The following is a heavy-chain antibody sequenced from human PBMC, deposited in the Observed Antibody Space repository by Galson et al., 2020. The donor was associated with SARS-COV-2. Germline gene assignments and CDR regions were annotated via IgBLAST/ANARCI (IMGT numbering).Heavy chain of an antibody. CDR3: ARAHGAVYSSSWFYYYYYMDV. V-gene: IGHV4-59*01. D-gene: IGHD6-13*01. CDR2: IYYSGST. CDR1: GGSISSYY. Sequence: SETLSLTCTVSGGSISSYYWSWIRQPPGKGLEWIGYIYYSGSTNYNPSLKSRVTISVDTSKNQFSLKLSSVTAADTAVYYCARAHGAVYSSSWFYYYYYMDVWGKGTTVTVSS. J-gene: IGHJ6*03.